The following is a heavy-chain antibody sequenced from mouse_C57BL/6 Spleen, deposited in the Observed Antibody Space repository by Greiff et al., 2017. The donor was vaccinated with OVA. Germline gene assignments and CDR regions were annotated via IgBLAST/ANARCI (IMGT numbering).Heavy chain of an antibody. Sequence: QVQLQQSGAELVKPGASVKISCKASGYAFSSYWMNWVKQRPGKGLEWIGQIYPGDGDTNYNGKFKGKATLTADKSSSTAYMPLSSLTSEDSAVYFCARRQGAPAITTVVDEQILDVWGTGTTVTVSS. CDR1: GYAFSSYW. CDR3: ARRQGAPAITTVVDEQILDV. J-gene: IGHJ1*03. V-gene: IGHV1-80*01. D-gene: IGHD1-1*01. CDR2: IYPGDGDT.